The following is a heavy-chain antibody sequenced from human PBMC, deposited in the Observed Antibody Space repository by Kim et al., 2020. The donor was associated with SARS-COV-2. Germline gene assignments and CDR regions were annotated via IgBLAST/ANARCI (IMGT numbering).Heavy chain of an antibody. CDR3: ARLLEVAAAGTGVQYYYYYYGMDV. V-gene: IGHV5-51*01. J-gene: IGHJ6*02. CDR1: GYSFTSYW. D-gene: IGHD6-13*01. CDR2: IYPGDSDT. Sequence: GESLKISCKGSGYSFTSYWIGWVRQMPGKGLEWMGIIYPGDSDTRYSPSFQGQVTISADKSISTAYLQWSSLKASDTAMYYCARLLEVAAAGTGVQYYYYYYGMDVWGQGTTVTVSS.